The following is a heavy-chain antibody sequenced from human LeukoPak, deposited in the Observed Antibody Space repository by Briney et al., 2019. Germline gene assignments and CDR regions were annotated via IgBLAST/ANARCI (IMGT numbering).Heavy chain of an antibody. V-gene: IGHV1-69*13. J-gene: IGHJ4*02. CDR1: GGTFSSYA. Sequence: SVKVSCKASGGTFSSYAISWVRQAPGQGLEWMGGIIPIFGTANYAQKFQGRVTITADESTSTAYMELSRLRSDDTAVYYCARDLGKVNDYWGQGTLVTVSS. D-gene: IGHD3-10*01. CDR3: ARDLGKVNDY. CDR2: IIPIFGTA.